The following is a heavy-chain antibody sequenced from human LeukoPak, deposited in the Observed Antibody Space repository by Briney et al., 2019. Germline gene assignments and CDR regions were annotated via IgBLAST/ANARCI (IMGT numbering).Heavy chain of an antibody. CDR1: GGTFSSYA. CDR2: IIPIFGTA. CDR3: ARAERNYSSSWVYYFDY. Sequence: SVKVSCKASGGTFSSYAISWVRQAPGQGLEWMGGIIPIFGTANYAQKFQGRVTITTDESTSTAYMELSSLRSEDTAVYYWARAERNYSSSWVYYFDYWGQGTLVTVSS. D-gene: IGHD6-13*01. J-gene: IGHJ4*02. V-gene: IGHV1-69*05.